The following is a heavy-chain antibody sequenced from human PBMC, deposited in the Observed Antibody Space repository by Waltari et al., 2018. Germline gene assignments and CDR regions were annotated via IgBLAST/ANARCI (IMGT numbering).Heavy chain of an antibody. CDR1: GYTFTDYY. CDR2: VDPEDVET. CDR3: ATGVNYYDSSGYRPFDI. Sequence: EVQLVQSGAEVKKPGATVKISCKVSGYTFTDYYMHWVQQAPGKGLEWMGLVDPEDVETIYAEKFQGRVTITADTSTDTAYMELSSLRSEDTAVYYCATGVNYYDSSGYRPFDIWGQGTMVTVSS. J-gene: IGHJ3*02. D-gene: IGHD3-22*01. V-gene: IGHV1-69-2*01.